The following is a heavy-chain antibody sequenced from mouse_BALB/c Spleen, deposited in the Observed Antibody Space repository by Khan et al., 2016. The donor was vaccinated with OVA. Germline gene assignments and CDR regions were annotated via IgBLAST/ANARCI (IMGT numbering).Heavy chain of an antibody. Sequence: VKLLETGPGLVQPSQSLSITCTVSGFSLTTYGVHWVRQSPGKGLEWLGVIWSGGRTDYNADFISRLSISKDNSKSQVFFKMNSRQANDTAIYYCARNYDYDEGLAYWGQGTLVTVSA. CDR2: IWSGGRT. CDR3: ARNYDYDEGLAY. D-gene: IGHD2-4*01. CDR1: GFSLTTYG. J-gene: IGHJ3*01. V-gene: IGHV2-2*02.